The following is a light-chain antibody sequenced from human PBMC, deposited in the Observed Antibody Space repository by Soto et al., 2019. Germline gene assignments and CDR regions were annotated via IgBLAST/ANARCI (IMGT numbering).Light chain of an antibody. CDR3: TSYTSSITYV. J-gene: IGLJ1*01. Sequence: QSALTQPASVSGSPGQSITISCTGTSSDVGGYNYVSWYQQHPGKAPKLMIYEVSSRPSGVSNRFSGSKSGNTASLTIPGLQAEDEADYYCTSYTSSITYVFGTGTKVTVL. V-gene: IGLV2-14*01. CDR1: SSDVGGYNY. CDR2: EVS.